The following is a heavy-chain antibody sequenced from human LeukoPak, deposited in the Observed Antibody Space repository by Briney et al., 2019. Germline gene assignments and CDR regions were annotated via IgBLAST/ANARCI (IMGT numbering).Heavy chain of an antibody. CDR3: AKDMGGGYCSSTSCYNRGAFDI. J-gene: IGHJ3*02. D-gene: IGHD2-2*02. CDR1: GFTFDDYA. CDR2: ISWNSGSI. V-gene: IGHV3-9*03. Sequence: GRSLRLSCAASGFTFDDYAMHWVRQAPGKGLEWVSGISWNSGSIGYADSVKGRFTISRDNARNSLYLQMNSLRAEDMALYYCAKDMGGGYCSSTSCYNRGAFDIWGQGTMVTVSS.